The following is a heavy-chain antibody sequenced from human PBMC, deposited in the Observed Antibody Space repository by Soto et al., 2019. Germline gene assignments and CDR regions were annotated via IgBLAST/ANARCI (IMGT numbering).Heavy chain of an antibody. V-gene: IGHV3-33*01. Sequence: QVQLVESGGGVVQPGRSLRLSCAASGFSFTDHGMHWVRQAPGKGLEWLSIIWHDGRNKNYAQSVQGRFTISRDNSKSTLYIQTNSLRDDDTAVYHCARGRKDYVYYMGVWGKGTAVTVSS. CDR1: GFSFTDHG. CDR3: ARGRKDYVYYMGV. CDR2: IWHDGRNK. J-gene: IGHJ6*03.